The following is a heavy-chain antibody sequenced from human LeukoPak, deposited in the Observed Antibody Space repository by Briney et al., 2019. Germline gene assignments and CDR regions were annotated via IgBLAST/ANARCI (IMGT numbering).Heavy chain of an antibody. V-gene: IGHV1-3*01. Sequence: EVSVNVSCKACGYTFTRYDMHWVRQAPGQRLEWMGWINAGYGNTKYSQKFQGRVNITRDTYASTAYMELSSLRSEDPAVYYCARGGATTYSGDSWGQGTLVTVSS. CDR1: GYTFTRYD. CDR3: ARGGATTYSGDS. J-gene: IGHJ4*02. CDR2: INAGYGNT. D-gene: IGHD5-12*01.